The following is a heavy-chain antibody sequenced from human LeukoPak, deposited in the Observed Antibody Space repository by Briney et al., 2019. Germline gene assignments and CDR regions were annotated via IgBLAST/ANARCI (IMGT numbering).Heavy chain of an antibody. CDR2: IKQDGSDK. Sequence: GGSLRLSCAASGFTFSKYWMTWVRQAPGKGLEWVANIKQDGSDKYYVDAVKGRFTISKDNAKNLLYLQMNSLRAEDTAVYYCARDQTGYFDYWGQGTLVTVSS. V-gene: IGHV3-7*01. J-gene: IGHJ4*02. CDR3: ARDQTGYFDY. CDR1: GFTFSKYW.